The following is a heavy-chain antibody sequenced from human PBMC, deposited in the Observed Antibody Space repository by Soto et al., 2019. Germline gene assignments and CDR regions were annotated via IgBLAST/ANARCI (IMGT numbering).Heavy chain of an antibody. CDR2: INWNGGST. Sequence: PGGSLRLSCAASGFTFDDYGMSWVRQAPGKGLEWVSGINWNGGSTGYADSVKGRFTISGDNAKNSLYLQMNSLRAEDTALYYCARVTMIVVVTQNSYNWFDPWGQGTLVTVSS. D-gene: IGHD3-22*01. CDR1: GFTFDDYG. V-gene: IGHV3-20*04. CDR3: ARVTMIVVVTQNSYNWFDP. J-gene: IGHJ5*02.